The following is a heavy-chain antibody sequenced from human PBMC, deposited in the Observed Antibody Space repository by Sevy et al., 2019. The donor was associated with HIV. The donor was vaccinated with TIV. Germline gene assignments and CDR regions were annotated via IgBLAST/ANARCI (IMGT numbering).Heavy chain of an antibody. CDR3: AIRGGLNWRSDAFDI. V-gene: IGHV4-39*01. CDR1: GGSISSSSYY. CDR2: IYYSGST. Sequence: SETLSLTCTVSGGSISSSSYYWGWIRQPPGKGLEWIGSIYYSGSTYYNPSLKSRVTISVDTSKNQFSLKPSSVTAADTVVYYCAIRGGLNWRSDAFDIWGQGTMVTVSS. J-gene: IGHJ3*02. D-gene: IGHD2-8*02.